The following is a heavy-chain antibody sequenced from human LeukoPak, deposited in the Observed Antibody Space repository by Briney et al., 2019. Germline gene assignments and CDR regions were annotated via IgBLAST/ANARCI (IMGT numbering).Heavy chain of an antibody. CDR1: GFTFSGYS. CDR2: ISSSSSYI. D-gene: IGHD6-6*01. Sequence: PGGSLRLSCAASGFTFSGYSMTWGRQAPGKGLEWVSSISSSSSYIYYADSVKGRFTISRDNAKNSLYLQMNSLRAEDTAVYYCARDRDIAARLDYWGQGTLVTVSS. V-gene: IGHV3-21*01. CDR3: ARDRDIAARLDY. J-gene: IGHJ4*02.